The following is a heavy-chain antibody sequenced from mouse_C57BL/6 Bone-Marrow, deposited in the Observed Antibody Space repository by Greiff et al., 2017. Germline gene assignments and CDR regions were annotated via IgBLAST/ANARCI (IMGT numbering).Heavy chain of an antibody. CDR2: SRNKANDYTT. Sequence: DVMLVESGGGLVQSGRSLRLSCATSGFTFSDFYMEWVRQAPGKGLEWIAASRNKANDYTTEYSASVKGRFIVSRDTSQSILYLQMNALRAEDTAIYYGARDAGDCDLYWYFDVWGTGTTVTVSS. CDR3: ARDAGDCDLYWYFDV. CDR1: GFTFSDFY. J-gene: IGHJ1*03. V-gene: IGHV7-1*01.